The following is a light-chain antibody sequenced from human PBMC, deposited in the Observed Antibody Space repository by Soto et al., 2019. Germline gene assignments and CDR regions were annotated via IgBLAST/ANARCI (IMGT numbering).Light chain of an antibody. V-gene: IGLV2-8*01. CDR3: SSFAGTNSFV. Sequence: QSALTQPPSASGSPGQSVTISCTGTTGGIGAFNYVSWYQQRPGKAPKLIXXXXXXXPSXXXXRIFASKSDTTASLTVSGLQAEDEADYYCSSFAGTNSFVFGTGTKVTVL. J-gene: IGLJ1*01. CDR2: XXX. CDR1: TGGIGAFNY.